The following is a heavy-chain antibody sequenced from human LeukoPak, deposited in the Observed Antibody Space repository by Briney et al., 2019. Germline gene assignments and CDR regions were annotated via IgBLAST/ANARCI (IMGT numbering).Heavy chain of an antibody. CDR1: GFTFRSFA. CDR2: VSGSGSST. D-gene: IGHD3-16*02. V-gene: IGHV3-23*01. Sequence: GGSLRLSCAASGFTFRSFAMSWVRQAPGKGLEWVSAVSGSGSSTFYADSVKGRFTMSRDNSKNTLYLQMNSLRAGDTAVYYCAKVPYESVWGSYRRVEYWGQGTLVTVSS. J-gene: IGHJ4*02. CDR3: AKVPYESVWGSYRRVEY.